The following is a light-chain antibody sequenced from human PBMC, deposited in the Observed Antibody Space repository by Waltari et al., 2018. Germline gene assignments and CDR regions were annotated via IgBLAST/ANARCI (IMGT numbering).Light chain of an antibody. CDR2: SNN. CDR3: ATWDVRRTWWV. J-gene: IGLJ3*02. CDR1: RSNIGARA. Sequence: QSVLTQPPSRSGTPGQKVTISCSGSRSNIGARAVHWYQHLPGTAPKRLIYSNNQRHAGGPDRFSSSKSGTSASLAISGLQSEDEALYSCATWDVRRTWWVFGGGTKLTVL. V-gene: IGLV1-44*01.